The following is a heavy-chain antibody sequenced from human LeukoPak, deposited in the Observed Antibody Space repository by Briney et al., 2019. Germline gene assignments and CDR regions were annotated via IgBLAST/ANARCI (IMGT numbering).Heavy chain of an antibody. CDR3: SISFTYCSSTSCSCLP. CDR2: ISGDSTYI. V-gene: IGHV3-21*01. D-gene: IGHD2-2*01. Sequence: PGGSLRLSCAASGFTFASYSMNWVRQAPGEGLEWVSSISGDSTYIYNAGSVKGRFTISRDNSKNTLYLQMNSLRAEDTAVYYCSISFTYCSSTSCSCLPWGQGTLVTVSS. CDR1: GFTFASYS. J-gene: IGHJ5*02.